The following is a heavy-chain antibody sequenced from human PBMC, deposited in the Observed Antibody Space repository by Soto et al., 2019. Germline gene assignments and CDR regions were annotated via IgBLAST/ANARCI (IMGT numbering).Heavy chain of an antibody. V-gene: IGHV1-69*02. J-gene: IGHJ5*02. CDR3: ARLPYCSTTSCFPTGYNWFDP. CDR2: IIPILGIA. Sequence: ASVKVSCKASGGTFSSYTISWVRQAPGQGLEWMGRIIPILGIANYAQKFQGRVTITADKSTSTAYMELSSLRSEDTAVYYCARLPYCSTTSCFPTGYNWFDPWGKGTLVTVSS. D-gene: IGHD2-2*01. CDR1: GGTFSSYT.